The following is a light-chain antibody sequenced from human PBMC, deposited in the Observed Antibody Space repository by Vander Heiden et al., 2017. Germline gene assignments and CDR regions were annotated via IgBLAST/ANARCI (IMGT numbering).Light chain of an antibody. CDR3: QQYNSYLPT. CDR1: QSISSW. V-gene: IGKV1-5*01. Sequence: DIQMTQSPSTLSASVGARVTITCRASQSISSWLAWYQQKPGKAPKLLIYDASSLESGVPSRCSGSGSGTEFTLTISSLQPDDFATYYCQQYNSYLPTFGRGTKVEIK. CDR2: DAS. J-gene: IGKJ4*01.